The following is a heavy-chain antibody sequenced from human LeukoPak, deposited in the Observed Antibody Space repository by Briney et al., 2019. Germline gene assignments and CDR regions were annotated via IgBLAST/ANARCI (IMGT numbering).Heavy chain of an antibody. CDR3: AKDGLLLWGSYSDS. Sequence: GGSLRLSWEAAGFTFSNYGMSWVRQAPGKVRGLVSGINPGGGTRYADSVKGRFTISRDTSKTTLYLQMSRLRAEDTAIYFCAKDGLLLWGSYSDSWGQGTLVTVSS. D-gene: IGHD3-16*01. CDR1: GFTFSNYG. CDR2: INPGGGT. V-gene: IGHV3-23*01. J-gene: IGHJ4*02.